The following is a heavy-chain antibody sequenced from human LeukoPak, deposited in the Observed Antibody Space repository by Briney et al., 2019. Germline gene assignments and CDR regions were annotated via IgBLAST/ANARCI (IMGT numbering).Heavy chain of an antibody. CDR1: GFTFSSYA. J-gene: IGHJ4*02. CDR2: ISGSGGST. CDR3: AKAGGVVVTAIYDY. V-gene: IGHV3-23*01. D-gene: IGHD2-21*02. Sequence: PGGSLRLSCAASGFTFSSYAMSWVRQAPGKGLEWVSAISGSGGSTYYADSVKGRFTISRDNSKNTLYLQMNSLRAEDTAVYYCAKAGGVVVTAIYDYWGQGTLVTVSS.